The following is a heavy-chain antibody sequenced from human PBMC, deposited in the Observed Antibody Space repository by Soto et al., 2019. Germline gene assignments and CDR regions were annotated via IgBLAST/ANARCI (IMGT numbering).Heavy chain of an antibody. J-gene: IGHJ4*02. CDR1: GASISSPSYY. CDR2: IYYSGTT. V-gene: IGHV4-39*01. Sequence: QLQLQESGPGLVKPSETLSLTCTVSGASISSPSYYWGWIRQSPGKGLEWIGSIYYSGTTPYNPFLKGRVTISVDTSTMQSSLTLCSVTAADTATYYCVRKPNRPMAGDDWGQGTMVSVSS. CDR3: VRKPNRPMAGDD. D-gene: IGHD6-19*01.